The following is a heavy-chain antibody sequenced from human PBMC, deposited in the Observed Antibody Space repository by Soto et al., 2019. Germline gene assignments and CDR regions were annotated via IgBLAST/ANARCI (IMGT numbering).Heavy chain of an antibody. V-gene: IGHV4-34*01. D-gene: IGHD5-12*01. CDR2: INHSGST. J-gene: IGHJ4*02. CDR1: GGSFSGYY. CDR3: ARTARWLQPRYFDY. Sequence: PETLSLTCAVYGGSFSGYYWSWIRQPPGKGLEWIGEINHSGSTNYNPSLKSRVTISVDTSKNQFSLKLSSVTAADTAVYYCARTARWLQPRYFDYWGQGTLVTVSS.